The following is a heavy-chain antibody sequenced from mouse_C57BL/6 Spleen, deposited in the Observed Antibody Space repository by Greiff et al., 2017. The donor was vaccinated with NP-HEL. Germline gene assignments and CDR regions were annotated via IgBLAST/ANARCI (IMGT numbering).Heavy chain of an antibody. V-gene: IGHV5-4*01. CDR1: GFTFSSYA. J-gene: IGHJ4*01. CDR2: ISDGGSYT. D-gene: IGHD2-4*01. Sequence: EVKVEESGGGLVKPGGSLKLSCAASGFTFSSYAMSWVRQTPEKRLEWVATISDGGSYTYYPDNVKGRFTISRDNAKNNLYLQMSHLKSEDTAMYYCAREDDYDDGYYAMDYWGQGTSVTVSS. CDR3: AREDDYDDGYYAMDY.